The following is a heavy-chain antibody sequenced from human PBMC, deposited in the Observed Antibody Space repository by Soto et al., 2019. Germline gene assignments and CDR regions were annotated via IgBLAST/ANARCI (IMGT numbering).Heavy chain of an antibody. V-gene: IGHV3-74*03. CDR3: ATLNSFGSDY. CDR2: IYSDGSGP. Sequence: GGSLRLSCAASGFTFSRFWMHWVRQAPGKGLVWVSRIYSDGSGPMYADSVKGRFTISRDNAKSTLYLQMNSLRAEDTAVYYCATLNSFGSDYWGQGALVTVS. CDR1: GFTFSRFW. J-gene: IGHJ4*02. D-gene: IGHD5-18*01.